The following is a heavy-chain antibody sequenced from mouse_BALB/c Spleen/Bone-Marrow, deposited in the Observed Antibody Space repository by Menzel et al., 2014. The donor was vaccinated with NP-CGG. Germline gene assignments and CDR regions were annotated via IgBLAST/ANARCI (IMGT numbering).Heavy chain of an antibody. D-gene: IGHD4-1*01. J-gene: IGHJ2*01. CDR3: TRGGNWEDFDY. CDR2: ISSGSSTI. Sequence: EVRLVESGGGLVQPGGSRKLSCAASGFTFSSFGMHWVRQAPERGLEWVAYISSGSSTIFYADTVKGRFTISRDNPKNTLFLQMTSLRSEDTAMYYCTRGGNWEDFDYWGRGTTPTVSS. CDR1: GFTFSSFG. V-gene: IGHV5-17*02.